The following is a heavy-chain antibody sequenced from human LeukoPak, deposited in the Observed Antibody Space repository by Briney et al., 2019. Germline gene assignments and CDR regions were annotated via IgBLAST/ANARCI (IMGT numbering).Heavy chain of an antibody. D-gene: IGHD1-14*01. CDR2: IYYSGST. CDR1: GGSISGYH. V-gene: IGHV4-59*01. J-gene: IGHJ5*01. Sequence: SETLSLTYTVSGGSISGYHWSWIRRPPGKGLEWIGYIYYSGSTNYYPSLKSRVTISVDTSKNQLSLKVNSVTAADTAVYYCARMEASGEPGWRFDSWGQGTLVTVSS. CDR3: ARMEASGEPGWRFDS.